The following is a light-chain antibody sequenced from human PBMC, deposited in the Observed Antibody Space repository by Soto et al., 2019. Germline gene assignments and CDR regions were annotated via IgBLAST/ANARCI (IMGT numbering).Light chain of an antibody. CDR3: QRYGSSPLIN. CDR2: GTS. CDR1: QFVSSSS. Sequence: ETVFTHSPFALSLSPVERATLSFMASQFVSSSSLAWYQQRPGQAPRLLIYGTSSRATGIPDRFSGSGSGTDFTLTISRLEPEDFAVYFCQRYGSSPLINFGQGTRLEIK. J-gene: IGKJ5*01. V-gene: IGKV3-20*01.